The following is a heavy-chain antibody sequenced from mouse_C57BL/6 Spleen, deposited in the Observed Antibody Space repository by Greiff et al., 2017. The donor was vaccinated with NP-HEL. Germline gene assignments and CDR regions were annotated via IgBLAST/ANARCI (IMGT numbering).Heavy chain of an antibody. V-gene: IGHV3-6*01. Sequence: VQLQQSGPGLVKPSQSLSLTCSVPGYSITSGYYWNWIRQFPGNKLEWMGYISYDGSNNYNPTLKNRISITRDTSKNQFFLKLNSVTTEDTATYYCARERGYWGQGTTLTVSS. J-gene: IGHJ2*01. CDR1: GYSITSGYY. CDR3: ARERGY. CDR2: ISYDGSN.